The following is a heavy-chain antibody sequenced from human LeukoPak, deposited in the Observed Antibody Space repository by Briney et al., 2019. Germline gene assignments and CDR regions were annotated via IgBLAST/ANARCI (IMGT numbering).Heavy chain of an antibody. D-gene: IGHD2-2*01. J-gene: IGHJ6*03. CDR2: IYYSGST. CDR1: GGSISSYY. V-gene: IGHV4-59*08. CDR3: ARGPGYCSSTSCYGLYMDV. Sequence: PSETLSLTCTVSGGSISSYYWSWIRQPPGKGLEWIGYIYYSGSTNYNPSLKSRVTMSVDTSKNQFSLKLSSVTAADTAVYYCARGPGYCSSTSCYGLYMDVWGKGTTVTISS.